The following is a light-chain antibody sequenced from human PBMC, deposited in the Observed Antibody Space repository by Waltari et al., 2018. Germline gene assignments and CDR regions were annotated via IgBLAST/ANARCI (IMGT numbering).Light chain of an antibody. Sequence: QSALTQPASVSGSPGPSITISCTGTGIDVGGYKYVSWYQQHPGKAPKLLIYEVSNRPSGVSNRFSGSKSGNTASLTISGLQAEDEADYYCSSYTSSSTVVFGGGTKLTVL. CDR1: GIDVGGYKY. CDR2: EVS. CDR3: SSYTSSSTVV. V-gene: IGLV2-14*01. J-gene: IGLJ2*01.